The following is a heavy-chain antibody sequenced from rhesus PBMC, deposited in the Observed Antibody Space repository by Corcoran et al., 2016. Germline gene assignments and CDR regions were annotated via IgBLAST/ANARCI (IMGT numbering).Heavy chain of an antibody. D-gene: IGHD1-20*01. V-gene: IGHV4-160*01. CDR2: LHGSVGDT. J-gene: IGHJ3*01. CDR3: AKMASSCNNPAFDF. Sequence: QVQLQESGPGLVKPSETLSLTCVVSGGSISDYYWSWTRQSPGKGLSSIGRLHGSVGDTDSSPSLQSRVTMSLAPSKNHLSLKLSSVTAADTAVYFCAKMASSCNNPAFDFWGQGLRVTVSS. CDR1: GGSISDYY.